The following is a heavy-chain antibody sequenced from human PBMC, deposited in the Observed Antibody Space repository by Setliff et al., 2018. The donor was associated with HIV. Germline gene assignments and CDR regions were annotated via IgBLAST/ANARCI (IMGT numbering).Heavy chain of an antibody. CDR3: AKIQNPQGYYYDSSGYYPHPGSPDY. CDR1: GFTFSSYA. V-gene: IGHV3-23*01. Sequence: GGSLRLSCAASGFTFSSYAMSWVRQTPGKGLEWVSFISSSAGSTYYSDSVKGRFTISRDNSKNMLYLQMNSLRAEDTAVYYCAKIQNPQGYYYDSSGYYPHPGSPDYWGQGTLVTVSS. CDR2: ISSSAGST. J-gene: IGHJ4*02. D-gene: IGHD3-22*01.